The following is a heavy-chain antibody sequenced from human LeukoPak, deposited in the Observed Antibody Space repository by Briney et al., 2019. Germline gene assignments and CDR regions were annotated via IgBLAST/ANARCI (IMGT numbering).Heavy chain of an antibody. CDR2: ISGSGGST. CDR1: GFTVSSNY. D-gene: IGHD3-10*01. V-gene: IGHV3-23*01. CDR3: AKDFSVGVTMIRGPFDP. J-gene: IGHJ5*02. Sequence: GGSLRLSCAASGFTVSSNYMSWVRQAPGKGLEWVSAISGSGGSTYYADSMKGRFTISRDNSKNTLYLQINSLRAEDTAVYYCAKDFSVGVTMIRGPFDPWGQGTLVTVSS.